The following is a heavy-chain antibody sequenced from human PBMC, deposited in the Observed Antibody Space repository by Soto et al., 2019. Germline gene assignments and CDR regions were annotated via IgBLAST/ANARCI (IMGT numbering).Heavy chain of an antibody. V-gene: IGHV2-26*01. CDR2: ILSNNEK. Sequence: QVTLKESGPVLVKPTETLTLTCTVAGVSLSNARMGVSWNRQHPGKALEWHAHILSNNEKAYSTSLKSRLTISKVGSKSHGVITVTNMEPVDTATYYCARSPDYYDFWCGYHDGLGVWGQGTTVTV. D-gene: IGHD3-3*01. CDR1: GVSLSNARMG. J-gene: IGHJ6*02. CDR3: ARSPDYYDFWCGYHDGLGV.